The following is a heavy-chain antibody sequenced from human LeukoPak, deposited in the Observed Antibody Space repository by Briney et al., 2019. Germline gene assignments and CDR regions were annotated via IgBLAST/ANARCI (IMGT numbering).Heavy chain of an antibody. CDR1: GGTFISYA. D-gene: IGHD6-25*01. V-gene: IGHV1-69*13. Sequence: ASVKVSCKASGGTFISYAISWVRQAPGQGLEWMGGVIPIFGTPNYAQTFQGRVTITSDESTTTAYMELSSVRCEDTAVYCCARHAAGGAPDFDSRGQGTLVTVSS. J-gene: IGHJ4*02. CDR3: ARHAAGGAPDFDS. CDR2: VIPIFGTP.